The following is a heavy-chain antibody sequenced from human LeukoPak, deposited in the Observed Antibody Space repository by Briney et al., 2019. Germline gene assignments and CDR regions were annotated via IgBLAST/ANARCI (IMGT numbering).Heavy chain of an antibody. CDR3: ASSGQCTNGLCRDVGYMDV. CDR1: GGSINSHY. CDR2: ISYSGNT. J-gene: IGHJ6*03. V-gene: IGHV4-59*11. Sequence: SETLSLTCTVSGGSINSHYWSWVRQPPGKGLVWIGYISYSGNTNYNPSLKSRVTISIHTSKNQLSLKLNSVTAADPALYYCASSGQCTNGLCRDVGYMDVWGKGTTVTVSS. D-gene: IGHD2-8*01.